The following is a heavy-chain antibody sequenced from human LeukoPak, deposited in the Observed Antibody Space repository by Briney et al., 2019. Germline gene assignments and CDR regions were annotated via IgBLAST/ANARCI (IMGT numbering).Heavy chain of an antibody. CDR2: IYHSGGT. Sequence: SDTLSLTCVVSGASISSGGYSWSWIRQPPGKGLEWIGCIYHSGGTHYNPSLKSRVTMSVDMSKNQISLNLNSVTAAATAVYYCARDIWGSSTWGPGTLVTVSS. D-gene: IGHD3-16*01. V-gene: IGHV4-30-2*01. J-gene: IGHJ5*02. CDR3: ARDIWGSST. CDR1: GASISSGGYS.